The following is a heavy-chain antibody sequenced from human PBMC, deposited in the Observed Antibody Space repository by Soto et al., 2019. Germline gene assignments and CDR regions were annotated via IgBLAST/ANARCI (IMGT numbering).Heavy chain of an antibody. CDR2: RHSGGDT. CDR1: GIPVSSNY. CDR3: ARDGPYYYASRMDV. Sequence: EVQLVESGGGLVQPGESLRLSCVASGIPVSSNYITWVRQAPGKGLEWVSVRHSGGDTYYANSVKGRFTISRHDSTNTLYLQMNSLTPEDAAVYYCARDGPYYYASRMDVWGQGTTVTVSS. D-gene: IGHD3-10*01. J-gene: IGHJ6*02. V-gene: IGHV3-53*04.